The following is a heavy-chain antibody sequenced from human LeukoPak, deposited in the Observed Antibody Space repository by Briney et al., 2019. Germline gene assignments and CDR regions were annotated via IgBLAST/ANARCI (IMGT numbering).Heavy chain of an antibody. J-gene: IGHJ5*02. Sequence: SETLSLTCTVSGDSITSASYYWSWIRQPAGKGLEWIGRIYTSGSTNYNPSLKSRVTISVDTSKSQFSLKLSSVTAADTAVYYCARDLPRGYDILTGYYGVDPWGQGTLVTVSS. CDR2: IYTSGST. CDR1: GDSITSASYY. V-gene: IGHV4-61*02. CDR3: ARDLPRGYDILTGYYGVDP. D-gene: IGHD3-9*01.